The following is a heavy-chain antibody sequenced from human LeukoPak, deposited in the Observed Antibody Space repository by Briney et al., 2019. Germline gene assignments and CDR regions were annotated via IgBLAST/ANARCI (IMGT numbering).Heavy chain of an antibody. D-gene: IGHD3-16*01. J-gene: IGHJ4*02. V-gene: IGHV3-74*01. CDR2: IKNDRRTT. CDR1: GMTLSHRR. CDR3: TTGPSYGYEW. Sequence: GGSLRLFCAASGMTLSHRRMHWVRRAPGGGLVWVSLIKNDRRTTISAESVKGRFTISRDNGKRTLYLQMNSLRAEDTGIYYGTTGPSYGYEWWGQGTVVTVSS.